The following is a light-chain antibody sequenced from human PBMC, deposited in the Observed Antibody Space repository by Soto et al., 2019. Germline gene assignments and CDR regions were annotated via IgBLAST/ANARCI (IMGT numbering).Light chain of an antibody. CDR1: QSVSTN. J-gene: IGKJ1*01. CDR3: QQYNNWPRT. V-gene: IGKV3-15*01. CDR2: GAS. Sequence: EILMTQSPARLSMSPAIIVIFSRTASQSVSTNLAWYQQRPGQAPRLLIYGASTRATGIPARFSGSGSGTEFTLTISSLQSEDFAVYYCQQYNNWPRTFGQGTKVDIK.